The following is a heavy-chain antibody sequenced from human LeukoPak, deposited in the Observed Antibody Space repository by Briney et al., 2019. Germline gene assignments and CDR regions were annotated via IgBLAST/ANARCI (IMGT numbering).Heavy chain of an antibody. CDR2: IRYYGSNK. Sequence: GGTLRLSCAASGFTFSSYGMHWVRQAPGKGLEGGAFIRYYGSNKYYADSVKGRVTISRDNSKNTLYLQMKSLRAEDTAVYYCAKGGGYEAQYYYYYLDVWGKGTTVTISS. CDR1: GFTFSSYG. CDR3: AKGGGYEAQYYYYYLDV. D-gene: IGHD5-12*01. J-gene: IGHJ6*03. V-gene: IGHV3-30*02.